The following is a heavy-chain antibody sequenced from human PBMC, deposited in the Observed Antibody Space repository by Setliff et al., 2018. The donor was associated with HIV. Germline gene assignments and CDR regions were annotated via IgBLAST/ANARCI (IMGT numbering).Heavy chain of an antibody. J-gene: IGHJ3*02. V-gene: IGHV3-11*04. CDR3: AKRALWSGYSDAFDI. CDR2: ISSSGSYI. CDR1: GFTFSDHY. D-gene: IGHD3-3*01. Sequence: GSLRLSCAASGFTFSDHYMSWIRQAPGKGLEWVSYISSSGSYIYYAASLKGRFTITRDNARNSLYLEMSTLRAEDTALYYCAKRALWSGYSDAFDIWGQGTMVTVSS.